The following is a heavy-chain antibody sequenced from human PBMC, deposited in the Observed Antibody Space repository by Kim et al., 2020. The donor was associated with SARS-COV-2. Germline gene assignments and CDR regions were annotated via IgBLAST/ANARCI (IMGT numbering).Heavy chain of an antibody. D-gene: IGHD3-9*01. CDR3: ARENLDDILTDYYYGMDV. J-gene: IGHJ6*02. CDR2: ISSSGSTI. V-gene: IGHV3-48*03. Sequence: GGSLRLSCAASGFTFSSYEMNWVRQAPGKGLEWVSYISSSGSTIYYADSVKGRFTISRDNAKNSLYLQMNSLRAEDTAVYYCARENLDDILTDYYYGMDVWGQGTTVTVSS. CDR1: GFTFSSYE.